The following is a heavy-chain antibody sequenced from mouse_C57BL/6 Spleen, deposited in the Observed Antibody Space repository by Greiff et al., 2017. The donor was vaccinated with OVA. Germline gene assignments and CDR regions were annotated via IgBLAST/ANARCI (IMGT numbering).Heavy chain of an antibody. CDR2: IDPSDSYT. J-gene: IGHJ2*02. CDR1: GYTFTSYW. Sequence: VQLQQPGAELVKPGASVKLSCKASGYTFTSYWMQWVKQRPGQGLEWIGEIDPSDSYTNYNQKFKGKATLTVDTSSSTAYMQLRSLTSEDSAVSSCSIRRVDYWGQGTSLTVSS. CDR3: SIRRVDY. V-gene: IGHV1-50*01.